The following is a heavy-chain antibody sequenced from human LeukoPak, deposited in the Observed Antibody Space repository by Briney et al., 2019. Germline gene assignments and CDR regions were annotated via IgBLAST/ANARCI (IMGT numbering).Heavy chain of an antibody. Sequence: GASVKVSCKASGYTFTDFYTYWVRQAPGQGLEWMGWINLNSGDTNYAQNFQGRVTMTRDTSITTAYMELPSLRSAATAMYYCARGHIVTASFDYWGQGSLVTVSS. CDR3: ARGHIVTASFDY. D-gene: IGHD3-9*01. CDR1: GYTFTDFY. V-gene: IGHV1-2*02. CDR2: INLNSGDT. J-gene: IGHJ4*02.